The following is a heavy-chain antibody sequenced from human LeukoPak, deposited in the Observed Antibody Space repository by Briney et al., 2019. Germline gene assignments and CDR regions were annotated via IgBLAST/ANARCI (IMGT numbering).Heavy chain of an antibody. D-gene: IGHD3-22*01. CDR1: GGSISSYY. CDR2: IYYSGST. CDR3: ARAYTYYYDSSGYPNWFDP. V-gene: IGHV4-59*01. Sequence: PSETLSLTCTVSGGSISSYYWCWIRQPPGKGLEWIGYIYYSGSTNYNPSLKSRVTISVDTSKNQFSLKLSSVTAADTAVYYCARAYTYYYDSSGYPNWFDPWGQGTLVTVSS. J-gene: IGHJ5*02.